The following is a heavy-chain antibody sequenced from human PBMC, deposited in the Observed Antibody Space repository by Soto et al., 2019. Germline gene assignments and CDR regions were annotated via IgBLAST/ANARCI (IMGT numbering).Heavy chain of an antibody. CDR2: IYHSGST. CDR3: AGPFYDFWSDPRFDY. J-gene: IGHJ4*02. V-gene: IGHV4-4*02. D-gene: IGHD3-3*01. CDR1: GGSIISSNW. Sequence: SETLSLTCAVSGGSIISSNWWSWVRQPPGKGLEWIGEIYHSGSTNYNPSLKSRVTISVDKSKNQFSLKLSSVTAADTAVYYCAGPFYDFWSDPRFDYWGRGPRVTVSS.